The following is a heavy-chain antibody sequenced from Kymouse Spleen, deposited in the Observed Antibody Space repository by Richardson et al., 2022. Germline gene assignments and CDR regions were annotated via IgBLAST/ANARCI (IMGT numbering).Heavy chain of an antibody. CDR2: IGTAGDT. D-gene: IGHD7-27*02. J-gene: IGHJ4*02. Sequence: EVQLVESGGGLVQPGGSLRLSCAASGFTFSSYDMHWVRQATGKGLEWVSAIGTAGDTYYPGSVKGRFTISRENAKNSLYLQMNSLRAGDTAVYYCARGSNWGPLFDYWGQGTLVTVSS. V-gene: IGHV3-13*01. CDR1: GFTFSSYD. CDR3: ARGSNWGPLFDY.